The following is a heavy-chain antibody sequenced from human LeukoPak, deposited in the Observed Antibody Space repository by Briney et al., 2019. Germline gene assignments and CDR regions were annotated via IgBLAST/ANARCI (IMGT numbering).Heavy chain of an antibody. CDR2: ISGSGGST. D-gene: IGHD4-17*01. Sequence: GGSLRLSCAASGFTFSSYAMSWVRQAPGKGLEWVPAISGSGGSTYYADSVKGRFTISRDNSKNTLYLQMNSLRAEDTAVYYCAKFQQTAVTTVVDFDYWGQGTLVTVSS. V-gene: IGHV3-23*01. J-gene: IGHJ4*02. CDR1: GFTFSSYA. CDR3: AKFQQTAVTTVVDFDY.